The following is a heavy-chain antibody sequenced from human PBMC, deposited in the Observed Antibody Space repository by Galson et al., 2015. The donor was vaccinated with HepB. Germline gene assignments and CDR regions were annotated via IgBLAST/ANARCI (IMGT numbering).Heavy chain of an antibody. CDR3: ARERGRRGDLDY. J-gene: IGHJ4*02. D-gene: IGHD3-16*01. V-gene: IGHV3-33*01. CDR2: IWHDGNDS. CDR1: GFTFSIYG. Sequence: LRLSCAASGFTFSIYGMHWVRQTSAKGLEWVAIIWHDGNDSFYAASLKDRFIISRDNSNNTLYLQMNNLRVEDTGIYFCARERGRRGDLDYWGQGTPVTVSS.